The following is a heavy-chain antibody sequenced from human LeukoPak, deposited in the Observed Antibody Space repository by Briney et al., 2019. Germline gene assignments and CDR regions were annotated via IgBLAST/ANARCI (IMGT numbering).Heavy chain of an antibody. D-gene: IGHD3-10*01. J-gene: IGHJ4*02. CDR2: IYYSGGT. CDR1: GGSISSHY. Sequence: SETLSLTCTVSGGSISSHYWSWIRQPPGKGLEWIGYIYYSGGTNYNPSLKSRVTISVDTSKNQFSLKLSSVTAADTAVYYCARDRFGESQWGQGTLVTVSS. CDR3: ARDRFGESQ. V-gene: IGHV4-59*11.